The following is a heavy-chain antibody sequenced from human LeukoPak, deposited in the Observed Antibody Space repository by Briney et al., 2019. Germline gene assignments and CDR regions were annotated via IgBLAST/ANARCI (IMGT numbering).Heavy chain of an antibody. CDR2: ISGSGGST. CDR3: AKDPYYDYVWGSYRYFLPFDY. Sequence: GGSLRLSCAASGFTFSSYAMSWVRQAPGKGLEWVSAISGSGGSTCYADSVKGRFTISRDNSKNTLYLQMNSLRAEDTAVYYCAKDPYYDYVWGSYRYFLPFDYWGQGTLVTVSS. CDR1: GFTFSSYA. V-gene: IGHV3-23*01. D-gene: IGHD3-16*02. J-gene: IGHJ4*02.